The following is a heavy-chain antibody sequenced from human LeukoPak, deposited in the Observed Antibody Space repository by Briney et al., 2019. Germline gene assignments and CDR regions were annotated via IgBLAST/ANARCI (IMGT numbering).Heavy chain of an antibody. Sequence: SVKVSCKASGGTFSSYAISWVRQAPGQGLEWMGGIIPIFGTANYAQKFQGRVTITADESTSTAYMELSSLRSEDTALYYCARDRRATRDDAFDIWGQGTMVTVSS. CDR2: IIPIFGTA. J-gene: IGHJ3*02. D-gene: IGHD5-12*01. V-gene: IGHV1-69*01. CDR1: GGTFSSYA. CDR3: ARDRRATRDDAFDI.